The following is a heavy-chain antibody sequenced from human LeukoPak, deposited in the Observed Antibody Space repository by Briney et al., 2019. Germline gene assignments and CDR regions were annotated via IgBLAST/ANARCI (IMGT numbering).Heavy chain of an antibody. J-gene: IGHJ4*02. D-gene: IGHD4-17*01. CDR1: GGSISSSSYY. CDR2: IYYSGST. Sequence: SETLSLTCTVSGGSISSSSYYWGWIRQPPGKGLEWIGSIYYSGSTYYNPSLKSRVTISVDTSKNQFSLKLSSVTAADTAVYYCAKKTDYGDHIDYWGQGTLVTVSS. CDR3: AKKTDYGDHIDY. V-gene: IGHV4-39*01.